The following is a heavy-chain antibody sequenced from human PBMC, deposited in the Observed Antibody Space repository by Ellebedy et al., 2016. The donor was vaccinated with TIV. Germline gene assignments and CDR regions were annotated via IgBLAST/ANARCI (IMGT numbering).Heavy chain of an antibody. CDR2: ISSGGTT. CDR1: GFTVSSNY. Sequence: GESLKISCAASGFTVSSNYMSWVRQAPGKGLEWVSVISSGGTTYYADSLKGRFSVSRDNANNTMYLQMNSLRAEDTAIYYCARRYTSGWAPFHYWGQGTLVTVSS. J-gene: IGHJ4*02. D-gene: IGHD6-19*01. CDR3: ARRYTSGWAPFHY. V-gene: IGHV3-66*01.